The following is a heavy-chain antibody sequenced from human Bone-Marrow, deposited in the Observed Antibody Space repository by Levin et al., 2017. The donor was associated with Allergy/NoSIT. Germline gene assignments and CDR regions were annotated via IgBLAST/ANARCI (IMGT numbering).Heavy chain of an antibody. CDR1: GRTLGSFS. V-gene: IGHV3-48*01. CDR3: QTGGSWGDFDY. D-gene: IGHD3-16*01. Sequence: PGESLKISCAASGRTLGSFSMNWVRQAPGKGLEWIAHISSSGRTIFYADSVKGRFTVSRDNARNSLYLQMNSLRADDTAVYYCQTGGSWGDFDYWGQGTLVTVSS. CDR2: ISSSGRTI. J-gene: IGHJ4*02.